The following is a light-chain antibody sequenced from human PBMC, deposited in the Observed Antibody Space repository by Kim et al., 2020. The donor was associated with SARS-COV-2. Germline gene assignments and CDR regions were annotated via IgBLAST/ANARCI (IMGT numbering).Light chain of an antibody. V-gene: IGKV1-27*01. CDR2: AAS. J-gene: IGKJ1*01. CDR1: QGISNY. Sequence: ASVGDKVTITCRASQGISNYLAWYQQKPGKVPKLLIYAASTLQSGVPSRFSCSGSGTDFTLTISSLQPEDVATYYCQEYNSAPKTFGQGTKVDIK. CDR3: QEYNSAPKT.